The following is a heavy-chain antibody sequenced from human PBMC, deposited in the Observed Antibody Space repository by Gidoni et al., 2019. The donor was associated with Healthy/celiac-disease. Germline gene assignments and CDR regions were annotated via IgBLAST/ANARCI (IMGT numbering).Heavy chain of an antibody. J-gene: IGHJ5*02. CDR3: TGVGATTDWFDP. CDR1: GFTFSSYA. CDR2: ISYDGSNK. D-gene: IGHD1-26*01. V-gene: IGHV3-30-3*01. Sequence: QVQLVESGGGVVQPGRSLRLSCAASGFTFSSYAMHWVRQAPGKGLEWVAVISYDGSNKYYADSVKGLFTISRDNSKNTLYLQMNSLRAEDTAVYYSTGVGATTDWFDPWGQGTLVTVSS.